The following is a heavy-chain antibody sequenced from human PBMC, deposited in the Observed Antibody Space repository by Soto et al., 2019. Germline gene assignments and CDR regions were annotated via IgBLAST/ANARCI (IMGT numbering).Heavy chain of an antibody. CDR3: ARGVGELSLHYYYGMDV. Sequence: SCKASGYTFTSYYMHWVRQAPGQGLEWMGIINPSGGSTSYAQKFRGRVTMTRDTSTSTVYMELSSLRSEDTAVYYCARGVGELSLHYYYGMDVWGQGTTVTVSS. J-gene: IGHJ6*02. CDR2: INPSGGST. D-gene: IGHD3-16*02. V-gene: IGHV1-46*01. CDR1: GYTFTSYY.